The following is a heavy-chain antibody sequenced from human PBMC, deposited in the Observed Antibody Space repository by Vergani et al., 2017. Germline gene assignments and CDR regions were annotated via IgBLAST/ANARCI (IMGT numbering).Heavy chain of an antibody. CDR1: GFTFSGSA. V-gene: IGHV3-73*01. CDR3: ARDEPFRGYSGYDYWAFDI. D-gene: IGHD5-12*01. Sequence: EVQLVESGGGLVQPGGSLKLSCAASGFTFSGSAMHWVRQASGKGLEWVGRIRSKANSYATAYAASVKGRFTISRDDSKNTAYLQMNSLKTEDTAVYYCARDEPFRGYSGYDYWAFDIWGQGTMVTVSS. CDR2: IRSKANSYAT. J-gene: IGHJ3*02.